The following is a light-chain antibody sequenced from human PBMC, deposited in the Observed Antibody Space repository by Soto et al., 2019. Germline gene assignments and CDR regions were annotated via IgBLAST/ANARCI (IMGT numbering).Light chain of an antibody. CDR2: DDG. Sequence: SYELTQPRSVSVAPGQTARITCGGNNIGTKSVHWYQQKPGQAPVLVVYDDGDRPSGIPERFSGSNSGNTATLTISRVESGDEADYYCQVWDGSSDQYVFGTGTKVTV. V-gene: IGLV3-21*02. CDR3: QVWDGSSDQYV. CDR1: NIGTKS. J-gene: IGLJ1*01.